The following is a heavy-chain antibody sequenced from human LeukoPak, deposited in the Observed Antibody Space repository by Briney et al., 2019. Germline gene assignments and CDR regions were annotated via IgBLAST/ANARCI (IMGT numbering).Heavy chain of an antibody. CDR3: AKDNRRHYTSGPNPDSLH. J-gene: IGHJ4*02. CDR2: ISWNSGSI. D-gene: IGHD6-19*01. CDR1: GFILNNYA. Sequence: PGGSLRLSCAGSGFILNNYAMHWVRQPPGKGLEWVSGISWNSGSIDYADSVKGRFTISRDNAENSLYLQMNSLRVEDTAFYYCAKDNRRHYTSGPNPDSLHWGQGALVTVSS. V-gene: IGHV3-9*01.